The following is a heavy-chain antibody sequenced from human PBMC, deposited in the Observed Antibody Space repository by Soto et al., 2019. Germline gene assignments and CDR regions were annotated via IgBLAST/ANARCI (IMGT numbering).Heavy chain of an antibody. V-gene: IGHV4-30-2*01. CDR1: GGSISSGGYS. CDR2: IYHSGST. Sequence: LTCAVSGGSISSGGYSWCWIRQPPGKGLEWIGYIYHSGSTYYNPSLKSRVTISVDRSKNQFSLKLSSVTAADTAVYYCAAGGGLPRYYWGQGTLVTVSS. J-gene: IGHJ4*02. D-gene: IGHD5-12*01. CDR3: AAGGGLPRYY.